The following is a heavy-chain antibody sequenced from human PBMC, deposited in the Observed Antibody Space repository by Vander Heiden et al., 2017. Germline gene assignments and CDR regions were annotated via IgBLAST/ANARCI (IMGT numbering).Heavy chain of an antibody. CDR2: MNPNSGDT. D-gene: IGHD3-9*01. CDR1: EYTFASYD. J-gene: IGHJ6*02. Sequence: QVRLVQSGAEVKPPGASVKVSCKASEYTFASYDIIWVRQATGQGLEWMGWMNPNSGDTGYAQKFQGRVTMTRNTSIKTAYLELSSLRSEDTAVYYCAKQWTTGSVDVWGQGTTVTVSS. CDR3: AKQWTTGSVDV. V-gene: IGHV1-8*01.